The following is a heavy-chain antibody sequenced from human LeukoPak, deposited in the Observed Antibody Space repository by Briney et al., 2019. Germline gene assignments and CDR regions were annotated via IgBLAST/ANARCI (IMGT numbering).Heavy chain of an antibody. CDR3: AKGPENWNLGVLDY. D-gene: IGHD1-7*01. J-gene: IGHJ4*02. CDR1: GFTFSSYA. Sequence: TGGSLRLSCAASGFTFSSYAMSWVRQAPGKGLEWVSAISGSGGSTYYADSVKGRFTISRDNSKNTLYLQMNSLRAEDTAVYYCAKGPENWNLGVLDYWGQGTLVTVSS. V-gene: IGHV3-23*01. CDR2: ISGSGGST.